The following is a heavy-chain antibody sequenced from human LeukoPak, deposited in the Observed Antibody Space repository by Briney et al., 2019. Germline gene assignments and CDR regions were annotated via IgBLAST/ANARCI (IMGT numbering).Heavy chain of an antibody. CDR2: ISSSGASK. CDR1: GFTFGDHY. V-gene: IGHV3-11*01. CDR3: ARGKRIFDN. J-gene: IGHJ4*02. Sequence: GASLRLSCEASGFTFGDHYMSWIRQAPGKGLQWISYISSSGASKYYDVSVRGRFTISRDNANNSLFLQMHSLKVEDTAIYYCARGKRIFDNWGRGTPVTVSS. D-gene: IGHD1-1*01.